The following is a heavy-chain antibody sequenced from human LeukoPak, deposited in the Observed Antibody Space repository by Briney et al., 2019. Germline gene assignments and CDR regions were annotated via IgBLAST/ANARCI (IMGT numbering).Heavy chain of an antibody. CDR1: GYTFTSYG. CDR2: IGAYNGNT. CDR3: ARDPRGSYYDSMGDAFDI. V-gene: IGHV1-18*01. J-gene: IGHJ3*02. D-gene: IGHD3-22*01. Sequence: ASVKVSCKASGYTFTSYGISWVRQAPGQGLEWMGWIGAYNGNTNYAQKLQGRVTMTTDTSTSTAYMELRSLRSDDTAVYYCARDPRGSYYDSMGDAFDIWGQGTMVTVSS.